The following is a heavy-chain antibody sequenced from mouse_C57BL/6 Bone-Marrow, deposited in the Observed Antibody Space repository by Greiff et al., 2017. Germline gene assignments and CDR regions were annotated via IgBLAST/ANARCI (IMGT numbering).Heavy chain of an antibody. V-gene: IGHV1-18*01. D-gene: IGHD3-2*02. CDR3: ARRETAQTLLDY. J-gene: IGHJ2*01. CDR2: INPNNGGT. CDR1: GYTFTDYN. Sequence: VQLQQSGPELVKPGASVKIPCKASGYTFTDYNMDWVKQSHGKRLEWIGDINPNNGGTIYNQKFKGKATLTVDKSSSTAYMELRSLTSEDTAVYYCARRETAQTLLDYWGQGTTLTVSS.